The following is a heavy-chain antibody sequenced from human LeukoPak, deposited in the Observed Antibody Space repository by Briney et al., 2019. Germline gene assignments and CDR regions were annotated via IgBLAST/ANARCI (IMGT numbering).Heavy chain of an antibody. J-gene: IGHJ4*02. CDR2: INHIGST. CDR1: GGSFSGYY. D-gene: IGHD4-17*01. V-gene: IGHV4-34*01. CDR3: ARLIAGKLTTVTTTYYFDY. Sequence: SETLSLTCAVYGGSFSGYYWSWIRQPPGKGLEWIGEINHIGSTNYNPSLKSRVTISVDTSKNQFSLKLSSVTAADTAVYYCARLIAGKLTTVTTTYYFDYWGQGTLVTVSS.